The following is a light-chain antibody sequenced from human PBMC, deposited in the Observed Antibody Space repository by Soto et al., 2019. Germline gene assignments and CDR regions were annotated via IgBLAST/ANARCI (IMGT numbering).Light chain of an antibody. CDR3: CSYAGSYTLV. V-gene: IGLV2-11*01. CDR2: DVT. J-gene: IGLJ2*01. Sequence: QSALTQPRSVSGSPGQSVTISCTGTSSDIGDSNYVSWYQQHPGKAPKLLIYDVTRRPSGVPDRFSGSKSGNTASLTISGLQAEYEADYFCCSYAGSYTLVFGGGTKVTVL. CDR1: SSDIGDSNY.